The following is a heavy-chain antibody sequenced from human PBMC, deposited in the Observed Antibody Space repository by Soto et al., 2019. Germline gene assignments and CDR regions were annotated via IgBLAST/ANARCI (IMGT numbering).Heavy chain of an antibody. J-gene: IGHJ4*02. D-gene: IGHD2-8*02. CDR3: ARGPGTGHLFDY. CDR2: ISTTSSTI. V-gene: IGHV3-48*02. CDR1: GITFRSDP. Sequence: GGSLRLSCAASGITFRSDPMNWVRHAPGRGLEWVSYISTTSSTIYYAGSVRGRFTISRDNAKNSLYLQMDSLTDEDTAVYYCARGPGTGHLFDYWGQGTLVTVSS.